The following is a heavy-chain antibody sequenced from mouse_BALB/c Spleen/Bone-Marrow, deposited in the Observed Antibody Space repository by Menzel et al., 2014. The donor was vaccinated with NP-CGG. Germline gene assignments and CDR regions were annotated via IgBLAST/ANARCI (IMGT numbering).Heavy chain of an antibody. CDR1: GFTFTDYY. V-gene: IGHV7-3*02. D-gene: IGHD2-14*01. CDR2: IRNKANGYTT. CDR3: ARGDYRYDGWYFDV. Sequence: VMLVESGGGLVQPGGSLRLSCATSGFTFTDYYMSWVRQPPGKALEWLGFIRNKANGYTTEYSASVKGRFTISRDNSQSILYLQMNTLRAEDSATYYCARGDYRYDGWYFDVWGAGTTVTVSS. J-gene: IGHJ1*01.